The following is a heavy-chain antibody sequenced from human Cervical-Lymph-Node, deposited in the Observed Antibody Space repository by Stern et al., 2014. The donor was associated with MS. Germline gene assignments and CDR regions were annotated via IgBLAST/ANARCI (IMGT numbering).Heavy chain of an antibody. CDR3: ATASSGWWK. CDR2: INSDGSTI. Sequence: EVQLVESGGGLVHPGGSLRLSCVASGFTFSNYWMHWVRQAPGKGLVWVSRINSDGSTITYADSVRGRFTTSRDNAKNTLDLQMNSLRDEDTAVYYCATASSGWWKWGQGTLVTVSS. CDR1: GFTFSNYW. V-gene: IGHV3-74*02. D-gene: IGHD6-19*01. J-gene: IGHJ4*02.